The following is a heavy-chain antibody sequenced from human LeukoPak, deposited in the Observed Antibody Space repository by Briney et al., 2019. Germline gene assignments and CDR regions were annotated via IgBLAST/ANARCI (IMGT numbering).Heavy chain of an antibody. Sequence: GGSLRLSCAASGFTFDDYAMHWVRQAPGKGLEWVSGISWNSGSIGYADSVKGRFTISRDNAKNSLYLQMNSLRAEDTALYYCAKEIGYSSSYYYYYGMDVWGQGTTVTVSS. J-gene: IGHJ6*02. CDR1: GFTFDDYA. V-gene: IGHV3-9*01. CDR2: ISWNSGSI. CDR3: AKEIGYSSSYYYYYGMDV. D-gene: IGHD6-13*01.